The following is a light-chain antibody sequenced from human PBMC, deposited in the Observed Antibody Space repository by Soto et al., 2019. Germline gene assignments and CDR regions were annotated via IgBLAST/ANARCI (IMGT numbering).Light chain of an antibody. CDR3: QTWGTGIHV. V-gene: IGLV4-69*01. CDR1: SGHNSYA. J-gene: IGLJ2*01. Sequence: QPVLTQSPSASASLGASVKLTCTLSSGHNSYAIAWHQQQPEKGPRYLMKLNSDGSHSKGDGIPDRFSGSSSGAERYLTISSLQSEDEADYYCQTWGTGIHVFGGGTQLTVL. CDR2: LNSDGSH.